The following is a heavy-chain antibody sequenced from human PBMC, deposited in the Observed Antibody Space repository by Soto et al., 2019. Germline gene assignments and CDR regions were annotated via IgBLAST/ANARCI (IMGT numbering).Heavy chain of an antibody. D-gene: IGHD6-19*01. Sequence: QVQLVESGAGVKKPGASVKVSCKASGYSFLDYDINWVRQATGQGLEWMGWMTPNSGNTGYAQKFQGRVTLTRDTSIGTAYMELSSLKSEDTAVYYCERNPYSSGLFDTWGQGTLVTVSS. CDR1: GYSFLDYD. V-gene: IGHV1-8*01. J-gene: IGHJ5*02. CDR2: MTPNSGNT. CDR3: ERNPYSSGLFDT.